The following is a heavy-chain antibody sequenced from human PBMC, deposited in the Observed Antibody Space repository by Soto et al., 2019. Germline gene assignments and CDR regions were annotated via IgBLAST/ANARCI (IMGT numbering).Heavy chain of an antibody. Sequence: PSETLSLTCTVSGGSISSHYWSWIRQPPGQGLERIGYIYHSGSTYYNPSLKSRVTISVDTSKNHLSLKLNSVTAADTAVYYCARVLRDYPFYYYYMDVWGKGTTVTVSS. CDR1: GGSISSHY. J-gene: IGHJ6*03. CDR3: ARVLRDYPFYYYYMDV. V-gene: IGHV4-4*08. CDR2: IYHSGST. D-gene: IGHD4-17*01.